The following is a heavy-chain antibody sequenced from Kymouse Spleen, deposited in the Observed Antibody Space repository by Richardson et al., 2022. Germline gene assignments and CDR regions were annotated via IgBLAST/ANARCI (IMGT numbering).Heavy chain of an antibody. CDR1: GGSVSSGSYY. D-gene: IGHD6-19*01. CDR2: IYYSGST. V-gene: IGHV4-61*01. Sequence: QVQLQESGPGLVKPSETLSLTCTVSGGSVSSGSYYWSWIRQPPGKGLEWIGYIYYSGSTNYNPSLKSRVTISVDTSKNQFSLKLSSVTAADTAVYYCARDGGSSGEYFQHWGQGTLVTVSS. J-gene: IGHJ1*01. CDR3: ARDGGSSGEYFQH.